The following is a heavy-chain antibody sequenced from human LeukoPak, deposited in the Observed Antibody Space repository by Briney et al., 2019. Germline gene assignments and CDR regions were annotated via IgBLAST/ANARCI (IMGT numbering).Heavy chain of an antibody. V-gene: IGHV4-59*12. J-gene: IGHJ5*02. Sequence: SETLSLTCTVSGGSISSYYWSWIRQPPGKGLEWIGYIYYSGSTNYNPSLKSRVTISVDTSKNRFSLKLSSVTAADTAVYYCARGPLHNWFDPWGQGTLVTVSS. CDR2: IYYSGST. CDR3: ARGPLHNWFDP. CDR1: GGSISSYY.